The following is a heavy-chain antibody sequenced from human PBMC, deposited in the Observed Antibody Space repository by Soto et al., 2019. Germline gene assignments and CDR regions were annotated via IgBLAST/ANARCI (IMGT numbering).Heavy chain of an antibody. CDR1: GGSISSGDYY. CDR2: IYFSGTT. J-gene: IGHJ5*02. Sequence: SETLSLTCTVSGGSISSGDYYRSWIRQHPGKGLEWIGTIYFSGTTYYNPSLKSRVTISVDTSKNQFSLNLSSVTAADTAVYYCARRDRSGFSYWLDTWGQGTLVTVSS. D-gene: IGHD3-22*01. V-gene: IGHV4-31*03. CDR3: ARRDRSGFSYWLDT.